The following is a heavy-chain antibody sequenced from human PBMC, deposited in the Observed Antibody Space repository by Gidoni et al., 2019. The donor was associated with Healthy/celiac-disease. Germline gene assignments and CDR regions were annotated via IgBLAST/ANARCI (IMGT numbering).Heavy chain of an antibody. CDR2: VTSSGSTR. J-gene: IGHJ4*02. Sequence: QVQLVESGGGLVKPGGPLRLSCTASGLPFSDYYMSWVRQPPGKGLEWVSYVTSSGSTRYYADSVKGRFTISRDNAKNSLYLQMNSLRAEDTAVYYCARLNSGYDYFDYWGQGTLVIVSS. CDR3: ARLNSGYDYFDY. V-gene: IGHV3-11*01. CDR1: GLPFSDYY. D-gene: IGHD5-12*01.